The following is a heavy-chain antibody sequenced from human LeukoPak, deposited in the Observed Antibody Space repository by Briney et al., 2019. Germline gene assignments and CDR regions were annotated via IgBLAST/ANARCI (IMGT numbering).Heavy chain of an antibody. J-gene: IGHJ4*02. CDR2: INHSGST. CDR1: GGSISSYY. V-gene: IGHV4-34*01. D-gene: IGHD6-19*01. Sequence: SETLSLTCTVSGGSISSYYWSWIRQPPGKGLEWIGEINHSGSTNYNPSLKSRVTISVDTSKNQFSLKLSSVTAADTAVYYCASGLGGVAGTFLRPYYYFDYWGQGTLVTVSS. CDR3: ASGLGGVAGTFLRPYYYFDY.